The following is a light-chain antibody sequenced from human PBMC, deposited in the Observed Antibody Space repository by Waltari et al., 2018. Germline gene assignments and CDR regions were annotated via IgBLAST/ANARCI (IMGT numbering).Light chain of an antibody. CDR1: TDDTGAYSY. CDR2: DLT. Sequence: QSALPQPASVSGSPGQSATIPCTGTTDDTGAYSYLTWYHQRPGKVPKLFIYDLTERPSGVSNRFSGSKSGSTASLTVSGLQAEDEGLFYCSAYTSRGTLKFGGGTRVTVL. J-gene: IGLJ2*01. V-gene: IGLV2-14*03. CDR3: SAYTSRGTLK.